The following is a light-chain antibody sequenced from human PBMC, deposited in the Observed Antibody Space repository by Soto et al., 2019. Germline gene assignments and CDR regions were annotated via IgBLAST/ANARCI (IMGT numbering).Light chain of an antibody. CDR3: QQRSNWTLT. CDR2: DAS. V-gene: IGKV3-11*01. CDR1: QSVRSY. Sequence: EILFTQSPATRSLSPGERATLSCRASQSVRSYLAWYAQKPGQAPRLLIYDASNRETGIPARFSGSGAGTEFTLTISSLEHEDFEVYECQQRSNWTLTFGGGTKVDNK. J-gene: IGKJ4*01.